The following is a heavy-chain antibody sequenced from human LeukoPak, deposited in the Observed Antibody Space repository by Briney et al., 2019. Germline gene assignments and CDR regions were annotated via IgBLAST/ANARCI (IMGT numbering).Heavy chain of an antibody. V-gene: IGHV3-7*01. D-gene: IGHD3-22*01. CDR2: IKEDGTAK. CDR1: GFTFSSSW. J-gene: IGHJ5*02. CDR3: AIDFYDSSGYYPNWFDP. Sequence: GGSLRLSCAASGFTFSSSWMAWVRQAPGKGLEWVGNIKEDGTAKNYVVSVRGRFTISRDNSKNTLYLQMNSLRAEDTAVYYCAIDFYDSSGYYPNWFDPWGQGTLVTVSS.